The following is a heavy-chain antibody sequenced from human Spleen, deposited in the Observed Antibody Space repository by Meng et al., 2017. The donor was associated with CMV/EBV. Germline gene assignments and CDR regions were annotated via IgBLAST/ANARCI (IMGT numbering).Heavy chain of an antibody. Sequence: SQTLSLTCTVSGGSISSYYWSWIRQPPGKGLEWIGYIYYSGSTNYNPSLKSRVTISVDTSKNQFSLKLSSVTAADTAVYYCARTGGFSYGLSFDYWGQGALVTVSS. CDR3: ARTGGFSYGLSFDY. CDR1: GGSISSYY. CDR2: IYYSGST. V-gene: IGHV4-59*01. J-gene: IGHJ4*02. D-gene: IGHD5-18*01.